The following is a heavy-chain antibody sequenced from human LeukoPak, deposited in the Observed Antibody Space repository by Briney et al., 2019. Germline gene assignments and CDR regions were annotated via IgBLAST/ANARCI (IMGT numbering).Heavy chain of an antibody. CDR2: ISRSGSTK. CDR1: GFTFSDYN. V-gene: IGHV3-11*04. CDR3: ARDSPYYYYMDV. J-gene: IGHJ6*03. Sequence: GGSLRLSCAASGFTFSDYNMRWIRQTPGKGLEWVSSISRSGSTKYYADSVKGRFTISRDNAKNSLYLQMNSLRAEDTAVYYCARDSPYYYYMDVWGKGTTVTISS.